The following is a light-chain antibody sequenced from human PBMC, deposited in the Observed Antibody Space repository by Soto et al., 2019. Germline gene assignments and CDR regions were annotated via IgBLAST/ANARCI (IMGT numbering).Light chain of an antibody. CDR3: CSSVGSPNLV. CDR2: EVN. Sequence: QSALTQPASVSGSPGQSIAISCTGTSSDVGSYDRVSWYQHHPGKAPTLMIYEVNKRPSGISDRFSGSKSGNTASLTISGLQAEDEADYYCCSSVGSPNLVFGGGTKLTVL. V-gene: IGLV2-23*02. J-gene: IGLJ3*02. CDR1: SSDVGSYDR.